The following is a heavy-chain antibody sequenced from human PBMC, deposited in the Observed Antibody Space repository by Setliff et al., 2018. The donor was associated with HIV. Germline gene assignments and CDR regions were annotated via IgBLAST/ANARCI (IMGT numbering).Heavy chain of an antibody. CDR2: IYPGDSDT. CDR3: ARVGSWDGVEYHDALDI. D-gene: IGHD2-15*01. J-gene: IGHJ3*02. CDR1: GYSFTSYW. Sequence: GESLKISCKGSGYSFTSYWIGWVRQMPGKGLEWMGIIYPGDSDTRYSPSFQGQVTISADKSISTAYLQWSSLKASDTAMYYCARVGSWDGVEYHDALDIWGRGTMVTVAS. V-gene: IGHV5-51*01.